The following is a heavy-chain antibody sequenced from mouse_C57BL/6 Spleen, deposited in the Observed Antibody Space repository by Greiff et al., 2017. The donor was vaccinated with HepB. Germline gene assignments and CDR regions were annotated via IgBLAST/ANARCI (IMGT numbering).Heavy chain of an antibody. Sequence: EVQLQQSGPELVKPGASVKISCKASGYTFTDYYMNWVKQSHGKSLEWIGDINPNNGGTSYNQKFKGKATLTVDKSSSTAYMELRSLTSEDSAVYYCARECDCSAIDYWGQGTSVTVSS. CDR1: GYTFTDYY. CDR3: ARECDCSAIDY. V-gene: IGHV1-26*01. CDR2: INPNNGGT. J-gene: IGHJ4*01.